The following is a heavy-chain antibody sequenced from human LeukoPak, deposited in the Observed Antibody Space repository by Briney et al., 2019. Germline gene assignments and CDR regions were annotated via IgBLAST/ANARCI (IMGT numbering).Heavy chain of an antibody. CDR2: TSYDGSNN. CDR1: GFTFSSYG. J-gene: IGHJ6*02. V-gene: IGHV3-30*03. D-gene: IGHD3-10*01. Sequence: GRSLRLSCAASGFTFSSYGMHWVRQAPGKGLEWVAVTSYDGSNNYYADSVKGRFTISRDNSKNTVYLQMSSLRGEDTAVYYCVGSGSGSWTSGYGMDVWGQGTTVTVSS. CDR3: VGSGSGSWTSGYGMDV.